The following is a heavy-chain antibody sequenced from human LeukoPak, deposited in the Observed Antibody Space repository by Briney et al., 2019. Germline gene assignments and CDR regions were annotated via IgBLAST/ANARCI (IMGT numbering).Heavy chain of an antibody. CDR1: GFIVSSNH. CDR2: IYGDGRT. J-gene: IGHJ4*02. Sequence: GGSLRLSCAVSGFIVSSNHMNWVRQAPGKGLEWVSVIYGDGRTNYADSVKGTFTISRDNSKNTLYLQMNSLRAEDTAVYYCARDAGGDGFSSFDYWGLGILVTVSS. D-gene: IGHD5-24*01. V-gene: IGHV3-66*01. CDR3: ARDAGGDGFSSFDY.